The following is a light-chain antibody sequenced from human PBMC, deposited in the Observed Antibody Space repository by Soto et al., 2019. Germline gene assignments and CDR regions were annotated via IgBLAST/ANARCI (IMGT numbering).Light chain of an antibody. V-gene: IGKV3-11*01. J-gene: IGKJ4*01. CDR3: QQYNNWPVT. Sequence: EIVLTQSPATLSLSPGERATLSCGASQSVSSYLAWYQQKPGQAPMLLIYDASNRATGIPARFSGSGSGTDFTLTISSLQSEDFAVYYCQQYNNWPVTFGGGTKVDI. CDR1: QSVSSY. CDR2: DAS.